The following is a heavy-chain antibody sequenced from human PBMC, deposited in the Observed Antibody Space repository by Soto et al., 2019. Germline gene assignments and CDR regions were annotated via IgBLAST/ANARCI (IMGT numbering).Heavy chain of an antibody. CDR3: ARGYGDYDNWFDP. V-gene: IGHV3-30-3*01. D-gene: IGHD4-17*01. CDR1: GFTFSSYA. Sequence: QVQLVESGGGVVQPGRSLRLSCAASGFTFSSYAMHWVRQAPGKGLEWVAVISYDGSNKYYADSVKGRFTISRDNSKNTLYLQMNSLRAEDTAVYYCARGYGDYDNWFDPWGQGTLVTVSS. CDR2: ISYDGSNK. J-gene: IGHJ5*02.